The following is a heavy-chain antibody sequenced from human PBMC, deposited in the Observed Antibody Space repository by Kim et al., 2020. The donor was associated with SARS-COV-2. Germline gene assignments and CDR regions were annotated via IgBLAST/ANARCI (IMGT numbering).Heavy chain of an antibody. CDR2: IYYSGST. CDR1: GGSISSYY. Sequence: SETLSLTCTVSGGSISSYYWSWIRQPPGKGLEWIGYIYYSGSTNYNPSLKSRVTISVDTSKNQFSLKLSSVTAADTAVYYCARDRGYSYGWDYYYYGMDVWGQGTTVTVSS. V-gene: IGHV4-59*01. D-gene: IGHD5-18*01. J-gene: IGHJ6*02. CDR3: ARDRGYSYGWDYYYYGMDV.